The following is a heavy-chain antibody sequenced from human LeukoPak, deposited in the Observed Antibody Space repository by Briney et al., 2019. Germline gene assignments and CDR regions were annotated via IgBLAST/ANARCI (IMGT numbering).Heavy chain of an antibody. V-gene: IGHV3-21*01. D-gene: IGHD6-13*01. CDR3: ARDFGSSWLFDY. CDR1: GFTFSSYS. CDR2: ISSSSSYI. J-gene: IGHJ4*02. Sequence: GGSLRLSCAASGFTFSSYSMNWVRQAPGKGLEWVSSISSSSSYIYYADSVKGRFTISRDNAKNSLYLQMNSLRAEDTAVYYCARDFGSSWLFDYWGQGTLVTVSS.